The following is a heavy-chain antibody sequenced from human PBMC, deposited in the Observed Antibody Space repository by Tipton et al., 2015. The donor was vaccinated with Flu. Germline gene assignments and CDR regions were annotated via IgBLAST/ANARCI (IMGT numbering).Heavy chain of an antibody. V-gene: IGHV4-59*01. D-gene: IGHD3-10*01. CDR2: IYYSGST. J-gene: IGHJ6*03. Sequence: TLSLTCTVSGGSISSYYWSWIRQPPGKGLEWIGYIYYSGSTNYNPSLKSRVTISVDTSKNQFSLKLSSVTAAATAVYYCAGGRLSGPIPYYYYMDVWGKGPTVTVSS. CDR1: GGSISSYY. CDR3: AGGRLSGPIPYYYYMDV.